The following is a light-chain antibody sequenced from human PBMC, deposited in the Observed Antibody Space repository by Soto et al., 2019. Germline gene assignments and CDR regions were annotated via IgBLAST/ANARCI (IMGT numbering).Light chain of an antibody. V-gene: IGLV1-40*01. CDR1: SSNIGAGYD. J-gene: IGLJ3*02. CDR3: QSSDSSLSGSEV. CDR2: GTS. Sequence: QSLLTQPPSVSGAPGQGVTISCTGSSSNIGAGYDVHWYQQVPGTAPKLLIFGTSNRPSGVPDRFSGSKSGTSASLAITGLQAEDEADYYCQSSDSSLSGSEVFGGGTKLTVL.